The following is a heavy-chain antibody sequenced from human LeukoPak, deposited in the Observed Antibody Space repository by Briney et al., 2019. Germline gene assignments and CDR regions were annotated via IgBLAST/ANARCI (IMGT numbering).Heavy chain of an antibody. V-gene: IGHV4-61*02. Sequence: PSETLSLTCTVSGGSISSGSYYWSWIRQPAGKGLEWIGRIYTSGSTNYNPSLKSRVTISVDTSKNQSSLKLSSVTAADTAVYYCARDPGQLWFSYWGQGTLVTVSS. CDR2: IYTSGST. CDR1: GGSISSGSYY. J-gene: IGHJ4*02. CDR3: ARDPGQLWFSY. D-gene: IGHD5-18*01.